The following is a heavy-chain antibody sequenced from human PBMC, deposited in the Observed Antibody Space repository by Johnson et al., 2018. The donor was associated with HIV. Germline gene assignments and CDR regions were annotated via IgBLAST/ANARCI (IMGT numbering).Heavy chain of an antibody. CDR3: ARELEFGDLRKNDAFDI. J-gene: IGHJ3*02. CDR2: ISGDGSSS. D-gene: IGHD4-17*01. CDR1: GFTISTFW. V-gene: IGHV3-74*01. Sequence: VQLVQSGGALVQPGGSLRLSCEVSGFTISTFWMHWVRQVPGKGLMWVSRISGDGSSSSYADSVKGRFTISRDNAKNTRYLQMNSLRAEDTAVYYCARELEFGDLRKNDAFDIWGQGTMVTVSS.